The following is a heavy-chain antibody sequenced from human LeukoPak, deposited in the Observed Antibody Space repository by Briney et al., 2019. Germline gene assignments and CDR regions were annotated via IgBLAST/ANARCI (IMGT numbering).Heavy chain of an antibody. CDR1: GYTFTSYT. CDR2: IIPILGIA. Sequence: ASVKVSCKATGYTFTSYTISWVRQAPGQGLEWMGRIIPILGIANYAQKFQGRVTITADKSTSTAYMELSSLRSEDTAVYYCARSHLRALTRQMDVWGKGTTVTVCS. D-gene: IGHD4-11*01. V-gene: IGHV1-69*02. J-gene: IGHJ6*04. CDR3: ARSHLRALTRQMDV.